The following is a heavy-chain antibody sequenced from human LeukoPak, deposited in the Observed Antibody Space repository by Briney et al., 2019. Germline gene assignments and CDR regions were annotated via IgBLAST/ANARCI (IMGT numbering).Heavy chain of an antibody. Sequence: GGSLRLSCAASGFTFSSYAMSWVRQAPGKGLEWVSAISGSGGSTYYADSVKGRFTISRDNSKNTLYLQMNSLRAEDTAVCYCAKRSIVLRFLEWQEYFQHWGQGTLVTVSS. V-gene: IGHV3-23*01. CDR3: AKRSIVLRFLEWQEYFQH. J-gene: IGHJ1*01. CDR2: ISGSGGST. D-gene: IGHD3-3*01. CDR1: GFTFSSYA.